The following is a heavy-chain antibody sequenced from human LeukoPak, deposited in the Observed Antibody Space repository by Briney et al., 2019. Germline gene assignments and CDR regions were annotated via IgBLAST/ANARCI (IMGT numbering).Heavy chain of an antibody. CDR2: INPNSGDT. D-gene: IGHD2-15*01. Sequence: GASVKVSCKASGYTFTGYYMHWVRQAPGQGLEWMGWINPNSGDTNYAQKFQGRVTMTRDTSITTAYMELSRLRSDDTAVYYCARGSPPPRYCSGGGCYLQYYYMDVWGKGTTVTVSS. CDR3: ARGSPPPRYCSGGGCYLQYYYMDV. V-gene: IGHV1-2*02. J-gene: IGHJ6*03. CDR1: GYTFTGYY.